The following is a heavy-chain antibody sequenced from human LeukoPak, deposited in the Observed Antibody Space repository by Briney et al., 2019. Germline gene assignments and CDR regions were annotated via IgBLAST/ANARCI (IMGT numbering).Heavy chain of an antibody. J-gene: IGHJ4*02. CDR1: GGTFSSYA. CDR3: ARLHSSGWDPIDY. Sequence: ASVKVSFKASGGTFSSYAISWVRQAPGQGLEWMGGIIPIFGTANYAQKFQGRVTITADGSTSTAYMELSSLRSEDTAVYYCARLHSSGWDPIDYWGQGTLVTVSS. V-gene: IGHV1-69*13. D-gene: IGHD6-19*01. CDR2: IIPIFGTA.